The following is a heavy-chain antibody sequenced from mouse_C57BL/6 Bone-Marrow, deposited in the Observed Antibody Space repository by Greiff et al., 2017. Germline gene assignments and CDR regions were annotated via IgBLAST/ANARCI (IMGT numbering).Heavy chain of an antibody. J-gene: IGHJ2*01. V-gene: IGHV5-17*01. CDR1: GFTFSDYG. D-gene: IGHD3-1*01. CDR2: ISSGSSTI. Sequence: DVKLVESGGGLVKPGGSLKLSCAASGFTFSDYGMHWVRQAPEKGLEWVAYISSGSSTIYYADTVKGRFTISRANARNTLFLQMTSLKSEDTAMYYCAELATYYFDYWGQGTTLTVSS. CDR3: AELATYYFDY.